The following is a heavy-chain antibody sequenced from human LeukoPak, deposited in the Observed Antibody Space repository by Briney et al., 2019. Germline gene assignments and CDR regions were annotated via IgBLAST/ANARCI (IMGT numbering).Heavy chain of an antibody. CDR1: GFTFGDYA. CDR2: IRSKAYGGTT. D-gene: IGHD3-3*01. Sequence: GGSLRLSCTASGFTFGDYAMSWFRQAPGKGLEWVGFIRSKAYGGTTEYAAPVKGRFTISRDDSKSIAYLQMNSLKTEDTAVYYCTRDGRAAFWSGYYFFGGFDYWGQGTLVTVSS. CDR3: TRDGRAAFWSGYYFFGGFDY. J-gene: IGHJ4*02. V-gene: IGHV3-49*03.